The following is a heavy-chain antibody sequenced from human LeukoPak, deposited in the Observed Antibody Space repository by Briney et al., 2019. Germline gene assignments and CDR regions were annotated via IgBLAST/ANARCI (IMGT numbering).Heavy chain of an antibody. Sequence: SETLSLTCTVSGGSISSGSSYWGWIRQPPGKGLEWIGSISYSGNSYYNPSLKSRVTMSVGTSKTQFSLRLSSVTAADTAVYFCARTGPRRGGLDVWGQGTTVTVSS. D-gene: IGHD3-9*01. CDR2: ISYSGNS. J-gene: IGHJ6*02. CDR1: GGSISSGSSY. V-gene: IGHV4-39*01. CDR3: ARTGPRRGGLDV.